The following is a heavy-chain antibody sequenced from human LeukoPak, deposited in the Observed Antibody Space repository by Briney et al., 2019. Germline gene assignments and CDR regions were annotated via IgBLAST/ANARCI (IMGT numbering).Heavy chain of an antibody. CDR2: IYSTGAT. CDR3: ARHVPIAVAGYDY. Sequence: SETLSLTCTVSDDSISSYYWSWIRQPPGKGPEWIAYIYSTGATSYNPSLRSRVSISLDTSKSHFSLKLSSVTVADTAVYYCARHVPIAVAGYDYWGQGTLVTVSS. V-gene: IGHV4-59*08. J-gene: IGHJ4*02. CDR1: DDSISSYY. D-gene: IGHD6-19*01.